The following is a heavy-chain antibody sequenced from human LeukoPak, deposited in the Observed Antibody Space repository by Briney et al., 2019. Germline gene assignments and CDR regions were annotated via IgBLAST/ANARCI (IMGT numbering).Heavy chain of an antibody. Sequence: SETLSLTCTVSGGSISSGSYYWGWIRQPPGKGLEWIGSIYYSGSAYYNPSLKSRVTISVDTSKNQFSLKLSSVTAADTAVYYCARHLYGTTRTYYFDYWGQGTLVTVSS. J-gene: IGHJ4*02. CDR2: IYYSGSA. V-gene: IGHV4-39*01. CDR1: GGSISSGSYY. CDR3: ARHLYGTTRTYYFDY. D-gene: IGHD2-2*01.